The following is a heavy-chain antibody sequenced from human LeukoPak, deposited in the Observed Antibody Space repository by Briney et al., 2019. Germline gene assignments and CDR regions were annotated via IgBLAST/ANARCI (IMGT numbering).Heavy chain of an antibody. V-gene: IGHV3-48*01. CDR2: ITTSGGAK. Sequence: GGSLRLSCAGSGFTFSSYSMNWVRQAPGKGLEWISYITTSGGAKNYADSVKGRFTISRDNSKNTLFLQMNSLRAEDTAVYYCAREFPYDSSGYSYYFDYWGQGTLVTVSS. CDR3: AREFPYDSSGYSYYFDY. D-gene: IGHD3-22*01. CDR1: GFTFSSYS. J-gene: IGHJ4*02.